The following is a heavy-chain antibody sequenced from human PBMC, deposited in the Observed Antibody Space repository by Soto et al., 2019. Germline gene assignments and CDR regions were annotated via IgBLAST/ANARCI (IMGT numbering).Heavy chain of an antibody. Sequence: SETLSLTCSVSGDSINSDKYYWGWIRQPPGKGLEWIGSIYYRGNTYYNPSLQTRVTTSLDKSKSQFSLKLTSVTAADSAVYFCARLEGLATISYYFDFWGQGALVTVSS. CDR2: IYYRGNT. V-gene: IGHV4-39*01. D-gene: IGHD3-9*01. CDR3: ARLEGLATISYYFDF. J-gene: IGHJ4*02. CDR1: GDSINSDKYY.